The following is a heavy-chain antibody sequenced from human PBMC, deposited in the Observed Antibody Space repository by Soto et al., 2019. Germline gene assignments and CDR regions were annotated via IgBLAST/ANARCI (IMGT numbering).Heavy chain of an antibody. D-gene: IGHD3-22*01. Sequence: GESLKISCAASGFTFSSYWMSWVRQAPGKGLEWVANIKQDGSEKYYVDSVKGRFTISRDNAKNSLYLQMNSLRAEDTAVYYCARFYYDSSGYLPSPYYYYYGMDVWGQGTTVTVSS. CDR1: GFTFSSYW. J-gene: IGHJ6*02. CDR3: ARFYYDSSGYLPSPYYYYYGMDV. CDR2: IKQDGSEK. V-gene: IGHV3-7*04.